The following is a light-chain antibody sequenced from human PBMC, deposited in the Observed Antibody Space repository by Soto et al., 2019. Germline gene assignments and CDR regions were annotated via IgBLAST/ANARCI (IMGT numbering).Light chain of an antibody. Sequence: QLVLTQPASVSGSPGQSITISCTGTSSDVGSYNLVSWYQQHPGKAPKLMIYEVSKRPSGVSNRFSGSKSGNTASLTISGLQVEDEADYYCCSYAGSSTYVFGTGTKVTVL. J-gene: IGLJ1*01. CDR1: SSDVGSYNL. CDR3: CSYAGSSTYV. V-gene: IGLV2-23*02. CDR2: EVS.